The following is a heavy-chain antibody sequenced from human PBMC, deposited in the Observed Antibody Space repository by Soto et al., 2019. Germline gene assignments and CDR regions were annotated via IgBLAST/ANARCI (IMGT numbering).Heavy chain of an antibody. D-gene: IGHD3-22*01. V-gene: IGHV3-33*06. CDR2: IWYDGSNK. CDR3: AKSHSHYYDSSGYLYNWFDP. J-gene: IGHJ5*02. CDR1: GFTFSSYG. Sequence: GGSLRLSCAASGFTFSSYGMHWVRQAPGKGLEWVAVIWYDGSNKYYADSVKGRFTISRDNSKNTLYLQMNSLRAEDTAVYYCAKSHSHYYDSSGYLYNWFDPWGQGTLVTVSS.